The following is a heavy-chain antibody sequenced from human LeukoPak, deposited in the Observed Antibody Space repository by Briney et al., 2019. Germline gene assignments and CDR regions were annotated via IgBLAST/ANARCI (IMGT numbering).Heavy chain of an antibody. CDR2: IKQDGSET. CDR3: ARDQGIMFFDN. D-gene: IGHD3-10*02. J-gene: IGHJ4*02. CDR1: GFTLSNYW. Sequence: PGGSLRLSCAASGFTLSNYWMSWVRQVPGKGPEYVANIKQDGSETYYVESVKGRFTISRDNAKSSLYLQMNSLRVEDTALYYCARDQGIMFFDNWGQGALVTVSS. V-gene: IGHV3-7*01.